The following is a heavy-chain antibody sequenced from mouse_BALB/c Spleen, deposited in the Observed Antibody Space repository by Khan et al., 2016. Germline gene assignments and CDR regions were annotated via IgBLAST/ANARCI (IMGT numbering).Heavy chain of an antibody. D-gene: IGHD1-2*01. V-gene: IGHV10S3*01. Sequence: EVQLVESGGGLVQPKGSLKLSCAASGFTFNTNVMNWVRQAPGKGLEWVARIRSISNNYATYYADSVKDRFTISRDDSQSILYLQMNNLETEDTAMYYGVGYPFAYWGQGTLVTVSA. CDR2: IRSISNNYAT. CDR1: GFTFNTNV. CDR3: VGYPFAY. J-gene: IGHJ3*01.